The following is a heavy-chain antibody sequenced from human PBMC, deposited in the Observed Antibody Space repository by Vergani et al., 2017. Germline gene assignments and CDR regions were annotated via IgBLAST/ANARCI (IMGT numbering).Heavy chain of an antibody. J-gene: IGHJ5*02. D-gene: IGHD1-14*01. CDR3: ARDLRLLYNRFDP. V-gene: IGHV3-33*01. Sequence: QVQLVASGGGVVQPGRSLRLSCAASGFTFNQYGMHWVRQAPGKGLEWVAVTWYDGNNKQYADSVKGRFTISRDNSKSMMYLQMNSLRDEDTGVYYCARDLRLLYNRFDPWGQGTLVTVSS. CDR2: TWYDGNNK. CDR1: GFTFNQYG.